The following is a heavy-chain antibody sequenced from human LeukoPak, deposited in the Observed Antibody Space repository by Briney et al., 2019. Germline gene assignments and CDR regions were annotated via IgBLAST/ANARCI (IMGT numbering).Heavy chain of an antibody. Sequence: GGSLRLSCAASGFIFNNYVMHWVRQAPGKGLEYVSSISSNGVNTYYANSVKGRFTISRDNSKNTLCLQMGSLRAEDMAMYYCARASYTTTWHHLGSWGQGTLVTVSS. CDR1: GFIFNNYV. J-gene: IGHJ4*02. D-gene: IGHD3-16*01. CDR2: ISSNGVNT. CDR3: ARASYTTTWHHLGS. V-gene: IGHV3-64*01.